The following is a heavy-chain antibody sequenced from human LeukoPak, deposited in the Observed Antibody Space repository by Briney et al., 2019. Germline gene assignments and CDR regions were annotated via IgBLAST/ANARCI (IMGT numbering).Heavy chain of an antibody. J-gene: IGHJ4*02. V-gene: IGHV1-18*01. CDR1: GYSFSIFG. CDR3: ARAGATETTHFDY. CDR2: ISASSGNT. Sequence: ASVKVSCKASGYSFSIFGMTWVRQAPGQGLEWMGWISASSGNTNYAQKLQDRVTMTTDTSTSTAYMELRSLKSDDTASYYCARAGATETTHFDYWGQGTLVTVSS. D-gene: IGHD4-17*01.